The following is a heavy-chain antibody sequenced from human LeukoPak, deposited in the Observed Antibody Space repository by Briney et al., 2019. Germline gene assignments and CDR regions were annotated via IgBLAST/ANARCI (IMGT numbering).Heavy chain of an antibody. V-gene: IGHV3-74*01. CDR1: GFTFSSYW. CDR2: INTDGSST. D-gene: IGHD5-12*01. J-gene: IGHJ4*02. CDR3: AREGVATFYFDY. Sequence: PGGSLRLSCAASGFTFSSYWMHWVRQAPGKGLVWVSRINTDGSSTSYADSVKGRFTISRDSAKNTLYLQMNSLRAEVTAVYYCAREGVATFYFDYWGQGALVTVSS.